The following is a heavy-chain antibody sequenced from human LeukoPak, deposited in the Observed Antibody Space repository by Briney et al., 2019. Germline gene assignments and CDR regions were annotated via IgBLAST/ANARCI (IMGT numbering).Heavy chain of an antibody. CDR1: GGSFSGYY. CDR3: ARHYGP. Sequence: SETLSLTCAAYGGSFSGYYWSWIRQPPGKGLEWIGEINHSGSTNYNPSLKSRVTISVDTSKNQFSLKLNSVTATDTAVYYCARHYGPWGQGTLVTVSS. J-gene: IGHJ4*02. V-gene: IGHV4-34*01. D-gene: IGHD3-16*01. CDR2: INHSGST.